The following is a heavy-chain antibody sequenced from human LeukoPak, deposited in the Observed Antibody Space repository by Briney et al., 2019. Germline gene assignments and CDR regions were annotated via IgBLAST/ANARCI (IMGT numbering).Heavy chain of an antibody. V-gene: IGHV1-8*01. CDR2: MNPNSGNT. CDR1: GYTFTGYD. CDR3: ARGDYSGSYLHNWFDP. J-gene: IGHJ5*02. Sequence: ASVKVSCKASGYTFTGYDINWVRQATGQGLEWMGWMNPNSGNTGYAQKFQGRVTMTRNTSISTAYMELSSLRSEDTAVYYCARGDYSGSYLHNWFDPWGQGTLVTVSS. D-gene: IGHD1-26*01.